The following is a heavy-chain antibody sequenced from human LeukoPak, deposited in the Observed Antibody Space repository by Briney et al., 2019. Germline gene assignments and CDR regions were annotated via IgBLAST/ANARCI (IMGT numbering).Heavy chain of an antibody. D-gene: IGHD2-15*01. J-gene: IGHJ4*02. CDR3: ARADVVSSYFDY. Sequence: GGSLRLSCAASGFTFSNYAIHWVRQTPGKGLEWVAVISYDGSIKFYADSVNGRFTISRDNSENTLYLQMNSLRAEDTAVYYCARADVVSSYFDYWGQGSLVTVSS. V-gene: IGHV3-30-3*01. CDR1: GFTFSNYA. CDR2: ISYDGSIK.